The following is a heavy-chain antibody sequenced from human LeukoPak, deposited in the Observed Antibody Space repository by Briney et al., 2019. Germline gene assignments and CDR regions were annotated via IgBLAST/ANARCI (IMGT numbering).Heavy chain of an antibody. D-gene: IGHD6-13*01. CDR3: ARGSSSNSWYFDS. V-gene: IGHV4-34*01. Sequence: SETLSLTCAVYGGSFSGYYWSWIRQPPGKGLEWIGEINHSGSTNYNPSLKSRVTISVDTSKNQFSLKLSSVTAADTAVYYCARGSSSNSWYFDSWGQGTLVTVSS. CDR2: INHSGST. J-gene: IGHJ4*02. CDR1: GGSFSGYY.